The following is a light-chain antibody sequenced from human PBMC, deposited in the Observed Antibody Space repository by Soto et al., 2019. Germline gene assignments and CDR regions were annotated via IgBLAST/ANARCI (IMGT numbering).Light chain of an antibody. V-gene: IGKV3-20*01. Sequence: ETVLTQSPGTLSLSPGERATLSCRASQSVNSNYVAWYQQKPGQAPRLLIFRASNKATGIPDRFSGSGSGTDFTLTISGLEPEDSAIYYCQQRDGSPVTFGRGTKVEIK. CDR2: RAS. CDR3: QQRDGSPVT. CDR1: QSVNSNY. J-gene: IGKJ4*01.